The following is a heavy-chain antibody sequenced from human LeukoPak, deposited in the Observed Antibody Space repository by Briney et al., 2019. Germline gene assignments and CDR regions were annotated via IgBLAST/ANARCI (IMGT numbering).Heavy chain of an antibody. V-gene: IGHV3-23*01. CDR1: GFTFSSYA. CDR2: ISGSGGST. Sequence: GGSLRLSCAASGFTFSSYAMSWVRQAPGKGLEWVSAISGSGGSTYYADSVKGRFTTSRDNSKNTLYLQMNSLRAEDTAVYYCAKVAAAGIYYYYGMDVWGQGTTVTVSS. J-gene: IGHJ6*02. D-gene: IGHD6-13*01. CDR3: AKVAAAGIYYYYGMDV.